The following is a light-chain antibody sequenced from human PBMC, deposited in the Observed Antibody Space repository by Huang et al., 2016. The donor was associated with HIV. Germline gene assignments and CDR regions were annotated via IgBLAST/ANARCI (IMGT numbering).Light chain of an antibody. CDR1: QSISTY. V-gene: IGKV1-39*01. Sequence: DIQLTQSPSSLSPSVGDRVTITCRVSQSISTYLNWYQQKPGKAPKLLIYGSSSLQSGVPPRFSGSGSGTDFTLTISSLQPEDFATYYCQQSYSTPQPTFGGGTKVEI. CDR2: GSS. CDR3: QQSYSTPQPT. J-gene: IGKJ4*01.